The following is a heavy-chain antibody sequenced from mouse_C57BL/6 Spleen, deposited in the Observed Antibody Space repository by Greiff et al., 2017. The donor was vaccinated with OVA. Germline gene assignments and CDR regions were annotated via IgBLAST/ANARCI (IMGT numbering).Heavy chain of an antibody. V-gene: IGHV3-1*01. CDR2: ISYSGST. D-gene: IGHD4-1*02. Sequence: DVQLQESGPGMVKPSQSLSLTCTVTGYSITSGYDWHWIRHFPGNKLEWMGYISYSGSTNYNPSLKSRISITHDTSKNHFFLKLNSVTTEDTATYYCATTGTGDYFDYWGQGTTLTVSS. J-gene: IGHJ2*01. CDR1: GYSITSGYD. CDR3: ATTGTGDYFDY.